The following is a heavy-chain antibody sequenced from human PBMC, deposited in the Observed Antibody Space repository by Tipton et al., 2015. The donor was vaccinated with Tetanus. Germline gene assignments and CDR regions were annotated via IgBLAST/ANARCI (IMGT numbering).Heavy chain of an antibody. CDR2: IYYSGST. Sequence: TLSLTCTVSGGSISSSSYYWGWIRQPPGKGLEWIGSIYYSGSTYYNPSLKSRVTISVDTSKNQFSLKLSSVTAADTAVYYCARQGRGIVVVPDWFDPWGQGTLVTVSS. D-gene: IGHD3-22*01. CDR3: ARQGRGIVVVPDWFDP. J-gene: IGHJ5*02. CDR1: GGSISSSSYY. V-gene: IGHV4-39*01.